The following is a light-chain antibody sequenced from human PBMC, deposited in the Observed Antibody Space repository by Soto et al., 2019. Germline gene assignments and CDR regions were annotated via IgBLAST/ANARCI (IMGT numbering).Light chain of an antibody. J-gene: IGLJ7*01. V-gene: IGLV1-51*01. CDR1: SSNIGNNY. Sequence: QSVLTQPPSVSAAPGQKVTISCSGSSSNIGNNYVSWYQQLPGTAPKLLIYDNNKRPSGIPDRFSGSKSGTSATLDITGLQTGDEADYYCGTWDSSLSDVFGGGTQLTVL. CDR2: DNN. CDR3: GTWDSSLSDV.